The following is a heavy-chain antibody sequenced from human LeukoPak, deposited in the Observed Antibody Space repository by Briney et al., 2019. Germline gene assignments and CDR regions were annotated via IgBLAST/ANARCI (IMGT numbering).Heavy chain of an antibody. J-gene: IGHJ6*02. CDR1: GGSISSGGYY. CDR2: IYYSGST. D-gene: IGHD2-21*02. Sequence: PSETLSLTCTVPGGSISSGGYYWSWIRQHPGKGLEWIGYIYYSGSTYYNPSLKSRVTISVDTSKNQFSLKLSSVTAADTAVYYCARAAVVVTAHESYGMDVWGQGTTVTVSS. CDR3: ARAAVVVTAHESYGMDV. V-gene: IGHV4-31*03.